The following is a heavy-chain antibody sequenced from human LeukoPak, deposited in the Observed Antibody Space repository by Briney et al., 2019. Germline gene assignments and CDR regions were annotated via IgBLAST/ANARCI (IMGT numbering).Heavy chain of an antibody. CDR1: GYRFTSYW. D-gene: IGHD3-10*01. Sequence: GESLKLSCKGSGYRFTSYWMDWVRQLPGKGLECLGRIDPSDSYTNYSPSFQGHVTISADNSISTAYLQWSGLKASDTAMYYCARRATSVRGIPLFDYWGQGTLVTVSS. V-gene: IGHV5-10-1*01. CDR2: IDPSDSYT. J-gene: IGHJ4*02. CDR3: ARRATSVRGIPLFDY.